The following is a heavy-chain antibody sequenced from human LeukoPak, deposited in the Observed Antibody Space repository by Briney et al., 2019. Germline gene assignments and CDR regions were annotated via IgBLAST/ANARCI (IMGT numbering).Heavy chain of an antibody. J-gene: IGHJ4*02. CDR1: GFTFSSYS. D-gene: IGHD2-2*01. Sequence: GGSLRLSCAASGFTFSSYSMNWVRQAPGKGLEWVSSISSSSSYIYYADSVKGRFTISRDNAKNSLYLQMNSLRAEDTAVYYCARDPAFSLSGDQRNDYWGQGTLVTVSS. CDR2: ISSSSSYI. CDR3: ARDPAFSLSGDQRNDY. V-gene: IGHV3-21*01.